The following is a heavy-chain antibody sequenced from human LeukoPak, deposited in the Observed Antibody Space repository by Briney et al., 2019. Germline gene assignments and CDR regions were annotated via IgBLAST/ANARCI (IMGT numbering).Heavy chain of an antibody. Sequence: GGSLRLSCAASGFTFSTYWMSWVRQTPGRGLEWVANIKQDGSETYYVDSVKGRFTISRDNGKSSLYLQMNGLRAEDTAVYYCARDRGADRFDYWGQGTLVTVSS. CDR3: ARDRGADRFDY. D-gene: IGHD3-10*01. V-gene: IGHV3-7*01. CDR1: GFTFSTYW. CDR2: IKQDGSET. J-gene: IGHJ4*02.